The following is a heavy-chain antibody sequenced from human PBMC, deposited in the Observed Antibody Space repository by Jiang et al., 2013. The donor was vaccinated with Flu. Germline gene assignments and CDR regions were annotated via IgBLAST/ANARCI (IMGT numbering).Heavy chain of an antibody. D-gene: IGHD3-10*01. CDR2: LDGGGSST. CDR3: AKGSSRGRPYYFDY. V-gene: IGHV3-23*01. CDR1: GFTFSNYV. Sequence: QLLESGGGLVQPGGSLRLSCAASGFTFSNYVMIWVRQAPGRGLEWVSALDGGGSSTYYADSVKGRFTISRDNAQNTLYLQMNSLRAEDAAVYYCAKGSSRGRPYYFDYRGQGTLVTVSS. J-gene: IGHJ4*02.